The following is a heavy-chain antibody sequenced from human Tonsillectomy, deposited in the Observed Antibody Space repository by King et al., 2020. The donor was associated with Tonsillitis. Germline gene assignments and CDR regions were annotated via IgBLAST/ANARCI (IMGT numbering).Heavy chain of an antibody. D-gene: IGHD4/OR15-4a*01. Sequence: VQLQESGPGLVKPSETLSLTCTVSGGSFRTYYWSWIRQPAGKGLEWIGRVYTSGSTNYNPSLKSRVTMSVDASKNQFSLKVTSLTAADTAVYFCARMYGADTYWYIDLWGRGTLVTVSS. V-gene: IGHV4-4*07. CDR3: ARMYGADTYWYIDL. CDR1: GGSFRTYY. J-gene: IGHJ2*01. CDR2: VYTSGST.